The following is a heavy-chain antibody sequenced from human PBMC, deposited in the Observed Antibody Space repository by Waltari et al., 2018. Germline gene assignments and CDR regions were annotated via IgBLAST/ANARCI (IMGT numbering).Heavy chain of an antibody. V-gene: IGHV6-1*01. Sequence: QVQLQQSGPGLVKPSQTLSLTCAISADSVSNNNASWNWIRPSPSTGLEWLGRTYYRYKWYNDYAVSVKSRITINPDTSKNQFSLQLNSVTPEDPAVYYCASRTFSSWYGAYYYGMDVWGQGTTGTVSS. CDR2: TYYRYKWYN. CDR1: ADSVSNNNAS. D-gene: IGHD6-13*01. CDR3: ASRTFSSWYGAYYYGMDV. J-gene: IGHJ6*02.